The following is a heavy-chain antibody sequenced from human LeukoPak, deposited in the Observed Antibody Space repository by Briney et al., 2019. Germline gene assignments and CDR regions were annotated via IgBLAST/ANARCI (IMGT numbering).Heavy chain of an antibody. V-gene: IGHV4-38-2*02. CDR2: IYHSGST. D-gene: IGHD6-13*01. J-gene: IGHJ1*01. CDR3: ASYILTSIAAAGPPLAEYFQH. Sequence: SETLSLTCTVSGYSISSGYYRGWIRQPPGKGLEWIGRIYHSGSTYYNPSLKSRVTISVDTSKNQFSLKLSSVTAADTAVYYCASYILTSIAAAGPPLAEYFQHWGQGTLVTVSS. CDR1: GYSISSGYY.